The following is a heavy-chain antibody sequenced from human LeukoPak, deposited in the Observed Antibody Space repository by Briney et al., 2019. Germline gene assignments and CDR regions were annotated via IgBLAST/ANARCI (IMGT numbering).Heavy chain of an antibody. CDR2: IYYSGST. V-gene: IGHV4-39*01. CDR3: ASCYGSGRGRFDY. Sequence: SETLSLTCTVSGGSISSSSYYWGWIRQPPGKGLEWIGSIYYSGSTYYNSSLRSRVTISVDTSKNQFSLKLSSVTAADTAVYYCASCYGSGRGRFDYWGQGTFDPVSS. CDR1: GGSISSSSYY. D-gene: IGHD3-10*01. J-gene: IGHJ4*02.